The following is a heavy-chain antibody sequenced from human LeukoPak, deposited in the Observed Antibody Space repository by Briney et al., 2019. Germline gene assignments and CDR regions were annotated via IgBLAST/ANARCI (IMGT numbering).Heavy chain of an antibody. CDR3: ARDGAVDILTGYGAFYI. V-gene: IGHV4-38-2*02. J-gene: IGHJ3*02. CDR1: GYSISNGYY. D-gene: IGHD3-9*01. CDR2: IYHSGST. Sequence: SETLSLTCTVSGYSISNGYYWGWIRQPPGKGLEWIGSIYHSGSTYYNPSLKSRVTISVDTSKNHFSLRLSSVTATDTAVYYCARDGAVDILTGYGAFYIWGQGTMVIVS.